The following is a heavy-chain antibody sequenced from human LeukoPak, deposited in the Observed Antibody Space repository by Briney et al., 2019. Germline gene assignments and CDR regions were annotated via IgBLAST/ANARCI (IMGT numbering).Heavy chain of an antibody. Sequence: RSSETLSLTCTVSGGSVSSYYGSWIRQPPGKGLEWIAYIYYSGSSNYNPSLKSRATISLDTSKNQFSLKLSSVTAADTAVYYCARHAGADYSSWNYFDYWGQGTLVTVSS. CDR2: IYYSGSS. D-gene: IGHD6-13*01. CDR1: GGSVSSYY. J-gene: IGHJ4*02. V-gene: IGHV4-59*08. CDR3: ARHAGADYSSWNYFDY.